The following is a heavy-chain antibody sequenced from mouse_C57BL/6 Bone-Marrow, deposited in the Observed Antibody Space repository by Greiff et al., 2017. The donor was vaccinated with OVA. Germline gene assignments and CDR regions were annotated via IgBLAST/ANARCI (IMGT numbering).Heavy chain of an antibody. CDR2: IHPSDSDT. CDR3: AGPSTVKARYIDV. D-gene: IGHD6-1*01. V-gene: IGHV1-74*01. Sequence: QVQLQQPGAELVKPGASVKVSCKASGYTFTSYWMHWVKQRPGQGLEWIGRIHPSDSDTNYNQKFKDKATLTVDKSSSTAYMQLSSLKSEDSAVYFCAGPSTVKARYIDVWGRGTTVTVSS. CDR1: GYTFTSYW. J-gene: IGHJ1*03.